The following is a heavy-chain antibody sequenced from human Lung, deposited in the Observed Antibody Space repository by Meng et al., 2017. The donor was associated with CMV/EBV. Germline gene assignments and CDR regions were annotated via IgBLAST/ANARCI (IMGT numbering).Heavy chain of an antibody. Sequence: GPRAKKTAASGRLSYQASGYTFGSDEICWVRQAPGQGLEWMGWFVNYVDTYPAPKFQGRVTMTTDTHTNTAFMELRSLTSDDTAVYYCASGTPGRSYCDYWGQGTLVTVSS. CDR1: GYTFGSDE. CDR3: ASGTPGRSYCDY. D-gene: IGHD2-15*01. CDR2: FVNYVDT. J-gene: IGHJ4*02. V-gene: IGHV1-18*01.